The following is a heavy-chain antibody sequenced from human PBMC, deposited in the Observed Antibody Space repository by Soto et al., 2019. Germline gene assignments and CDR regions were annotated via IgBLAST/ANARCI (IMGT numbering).Heavy chain of an antibody. CDR1: GFTFSRYS. D-gene: IGHD6-19*01. J-gene: IGHJ4*02. CDR3: ARDLSRYGSGWTPLYYFDY. CDR2: ISSSSSTI. V-gene: IGHV3-48*02. Sequence: EVQLVESGGGLVQPGGSLRLSCAASGFTFSRYSMNWVRHAPGKGLEWVSYISSSSSTIYYADSVKGRFTISRDNAKNSLYLQMNSLRDEDTAVYYCARDLSRYGSGWTPLYYFDYWGQGTLVTVSS.